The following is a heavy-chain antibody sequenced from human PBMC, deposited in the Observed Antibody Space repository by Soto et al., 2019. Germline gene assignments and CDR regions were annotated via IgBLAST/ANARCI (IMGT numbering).Heavy chain of an antibody. CDR1: GFTFSSHV. Sequence: PGGFLRLSCAASGFTFSSHVMHWVRQSPGKGLEWVAVIWSDGSNEYYADSVKGRFTISRDNSKNTLYMQMSSLKVEDTAVYYCATDYSSTGYGLVYWGQGALVTVSS. D-gene: IGHD2-2*01. CDR3: ATDYSSTGYGLVY. V-gene: IGHV3-33*01. CDR2: IWSDGSNE. J-gene: IGHJ4*02.